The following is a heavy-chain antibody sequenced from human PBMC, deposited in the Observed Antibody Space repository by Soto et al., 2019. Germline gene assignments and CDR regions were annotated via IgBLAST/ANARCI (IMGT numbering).Heavy chain of an antibody. CDR3: ASSRKGGWTCDH. D-gene: IGHD6-19*01. Sequence: QVQLQESGPGLVKPSQTLSLICNVSGDSISSGAYHWSWVRQFPGKGLEWIGYIYYTGGTYYTPSIKSRLSISVATYKNQFSLNLNSVTAADTAVYYCASSRKGGWTCDHWGQGTLVTVSS. CDR1: GDSISSGAYH. V-gene: IGHV4-31*03. J-gene: IGHJ4*02. CDR2: IYYTGGT.